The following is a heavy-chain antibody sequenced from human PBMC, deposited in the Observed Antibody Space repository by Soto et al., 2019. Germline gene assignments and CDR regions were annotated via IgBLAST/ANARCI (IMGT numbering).Heavy chain of an antibody. CDR3: ASRYYYGSGSYLYYFDY. CDR1: GGTFSSYT. D-gene: IGHD3-10*01. V-gene: IGHV1-69*02. CDR2: IIPILGIA. J-gene: IGHJ4*02. Sequence: QVQLVQSGAEVKKPGSSVKVSCKASGGTFSSYTISWVRQAPGQGLEWMGRIIPILGIANYAQKFQGRVTITADKSTSTAYMELSSVRSEDTAVYYCASRYYYGSGSYLYYFDYWGQGTLVTVSS.